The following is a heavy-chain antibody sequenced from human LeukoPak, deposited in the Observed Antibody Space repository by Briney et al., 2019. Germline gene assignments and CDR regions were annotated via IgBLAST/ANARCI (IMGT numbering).Heavy chain of an antibody. CDR1: GGSISSYY. CDR2: IYTSGST. Sequence: SETLSLTCSVSGGSISSYYWSCIRQPAGKGLEWIGRIYTSGSTNYNPSLKSRVTMSVDTSKNQFSLKLSSLTAADTAVYYCARDFFNYYGSGSYSIHGMDVWGQGITVIVSS. CDR3: ARDFFNYYGSGSYSIHGMDV. J-gene: IGHJ6*02. D-gene: IGHD3-10*01. V-gene: IGHV4-4*07.